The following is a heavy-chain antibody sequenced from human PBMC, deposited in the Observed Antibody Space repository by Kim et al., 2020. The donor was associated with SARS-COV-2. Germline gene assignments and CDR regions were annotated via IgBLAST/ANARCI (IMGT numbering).Heavy chain of an antibody. CDR2: IYPGDSDT. J-gene: IGHJ5*02. V-gene: IGHV5-51*01. CDR1: GYSFTSYW. D-gene: IGHD1-1*01. CDR3: ARHIQFPNWNSLDSWFDP. Sequence: GESLKISCKGSGYSFTSYWIGWVRQMPGKGLEWMGIIYPGDSDTRYSPSFQGQVTISADKSISTAYLQWSSLKATDTAMYYCARHIQFPNWNSLDSWFDPWGQGTLVTVSS.